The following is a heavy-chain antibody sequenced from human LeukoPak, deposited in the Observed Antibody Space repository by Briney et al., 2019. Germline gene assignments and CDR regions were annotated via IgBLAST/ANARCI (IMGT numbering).Heavy chain of an antibody. J-gene: IGHJ4*02. V-gene: IGHV4-59*12. Sequence: PSETLSLTCTVSGGSISSYYWSWIRQPPGKGLEWIGYIYYSGSTNYNPSLKSRVTISVDTSKNQFSLKLSSVTAADTAVYYCARDAGRGSTGYWGQGTLVTVSS. CDR2: IYYSGST. D-gene: IGHD1-26*01. CDR3: ARDAGRGSTGY. CDR1: GGSISSYY.